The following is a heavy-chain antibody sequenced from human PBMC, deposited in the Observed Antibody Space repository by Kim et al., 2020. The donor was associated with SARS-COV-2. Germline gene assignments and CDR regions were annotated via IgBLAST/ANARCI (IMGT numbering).Heavy chain of an antibody. D-gene: IGHD3-22*01. Sequence: GGSLRLSCAASGFTVSSNYMSWVRQAPGKGLEWVSVIYSGGSTYYADSVKGRFTISRDNSKNTLYLQMNNLRAEDTALYYCATDSSGYYYFDYWGQGTLVTVSS. V-gene: IGHV3-66*01. CDR3: ATDSSGYYYFDY. J-gene: IGHJ4*02. CDR1: GFTVSSNY. CDR2: IYSGGST.